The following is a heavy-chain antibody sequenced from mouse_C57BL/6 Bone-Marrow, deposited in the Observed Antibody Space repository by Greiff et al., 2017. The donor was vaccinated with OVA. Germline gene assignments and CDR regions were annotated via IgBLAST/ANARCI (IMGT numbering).Heavy chain of an antibody. CDR2: IHPNSGST. V-gene: IGHV1-64*01. J-gene: IGHJ1*03. CDR3: ARGGNFYYWYFDV. CDR1: GYTFTRYW. Sequence: VQLQQPGAELVKPGASVKLSCKASGYTFTRYWLHWVKQRPGQGLEWIGMIHPNSGSTNYNEKFKSKATLTVDKSSSTAYMQLSSLTSEDSAVYYCARGGNFYYWYFDVWGTGTTVTVSS.